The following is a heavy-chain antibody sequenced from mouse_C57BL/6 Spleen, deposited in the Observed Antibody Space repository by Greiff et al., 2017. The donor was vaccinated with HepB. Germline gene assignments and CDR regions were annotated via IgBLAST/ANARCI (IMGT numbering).Heavy chain of an antibody. D-gene: IGHD2-10*02. CDR2: IEPNSGGT. J-gene: IGHJ4*01. CDR3: ARGTYEPYYAMDY. V-gene: IGHV1-72*01. CDR1: GYTFTSYW. Sequence: QVQLQQPGAELVKPGASVKLSCKASGYTFTSYWMHWVKQRPGRGLEWIGRIEPNSGGTKYNEKFKSKATLTVDKPSSTAYMQLSSLTSEDSAVYYCARGTYEPYYAMDYWGQGTSVTVSS.